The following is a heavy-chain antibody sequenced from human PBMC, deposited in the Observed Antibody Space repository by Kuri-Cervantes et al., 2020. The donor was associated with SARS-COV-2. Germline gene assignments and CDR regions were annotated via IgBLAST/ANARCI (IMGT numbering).Heavy chain of an antibody. CDR3: ARATRGYSYGSFDY. Sequence: SETLSLTCTVPGGSISSYYWSWIRQPPGKGLEWIGYIYYSGSTNYNPSLKSRVTISVDTSKNQFSLKLSSVTAADTAVYYCARATRGYSYGSFDYWGQGTLVTVSS. V-gene: IGHV4-59*01. D-gene: IGHD5-18*01. CDR2: IYYSGST. CDR1: GGSISSYY. J-gene: IGHJ4*02.